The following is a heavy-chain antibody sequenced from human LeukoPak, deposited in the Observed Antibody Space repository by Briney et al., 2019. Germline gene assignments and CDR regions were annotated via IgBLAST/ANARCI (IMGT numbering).Heavy chain of an antibody. V-gene: IGHV4-39*02. J-gene: IGHJ4*02. CDR2: IYFSGST. CDR3: ARDPVGDYGDY. CDR1: GGSISSSSYY. Sequence: KPSETLSLTCTVSGGSISSSSYYWGWIRHPPGKGLEWLGSIYFSGSTYYNPSLKSRVTISVDTSKNQFSLKLSSVTAADAAVYYCARDPVGDYGDYWGQGTLVTVSS. D-gene: IGHD4-17*01.